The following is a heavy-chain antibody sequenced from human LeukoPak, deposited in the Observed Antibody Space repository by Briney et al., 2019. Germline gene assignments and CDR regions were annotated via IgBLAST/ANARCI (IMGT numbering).Heavy chain of an antibody. D-gene: IGHD1-1*01. CDR3: ARGRNDPGCFDP. CDR1: GGSISSYS. J-gene: IGHJ5*02. V-gene: IGHV4-59*08. CDR2: IYYSGST. Sequence: SETLSLTCTVSGGSISSYSWSWIRQPPGKGLEWIGYIYYSGSTNYNPSLKSRVTISVDTSKNQFSLKLSSVTAADTAVYYCARGRNDPGCFDPWGQGTLVTVSS.